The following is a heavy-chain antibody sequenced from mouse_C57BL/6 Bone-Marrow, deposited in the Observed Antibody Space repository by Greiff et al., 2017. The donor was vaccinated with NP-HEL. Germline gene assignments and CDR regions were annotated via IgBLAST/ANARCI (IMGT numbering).Heavy chain of an antibody. D-gene: IGHD1-1*01. CDR2: IDPEDGET. Sequence: EVQLQQSGAELVKPGASVKLSCTASGFNFKDYYMHWVKQRTEQGLEWIGRIDPEDGETKYAPQFQGQGTLTADPSSNTAYLQPSSLTSESTAVYYCAHYYGSKVDYWGQGTSVTVSS. V-gene: IGHV14-2*01. CDR1: GFNFKDYY. J-gene: IGHJ4*01. CDR3: AHYYGSKVDY.